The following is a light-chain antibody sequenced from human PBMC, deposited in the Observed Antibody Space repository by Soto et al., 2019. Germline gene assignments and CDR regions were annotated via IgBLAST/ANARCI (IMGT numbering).Light chain of an antibody. J-gene: IGKJ4*01. CDR3: QPYNSWPLT. Sequence: VVMRQSSALLSVSSGVSATLSCRASQGIGSSLAWYQHKPGKTPRLLIYDTSTLATGVPTRFSGSRSGAEFTLTISCLQSEDFAVYYCQPYNSWPLTFGGGTKVDIK. V-gene: IGKV3-15*01. CDR1: QGIGSS. CDR2: DTS.